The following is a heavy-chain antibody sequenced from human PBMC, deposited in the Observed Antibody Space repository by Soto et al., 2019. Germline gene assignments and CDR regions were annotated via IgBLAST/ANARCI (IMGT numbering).Heavy chain of an antibody. CDR2: IYPGDSNT. Sequence: GESLKISCKASGFSFTTYWITWVRQMPGKGLECMGIIYPGDSNTRYSPSFQGQVTISADKSINTAYLQWSSLRASDTATYYCARHTNGYNPFEYWGRGTLVTVSS. CDR3: ARHTNGYNPFEY. CDR1: GFSFTTYW. V-gene: IGHV5-51*01. J-gene: IGHJ4*02. D-gene: IGHD2-8*01.